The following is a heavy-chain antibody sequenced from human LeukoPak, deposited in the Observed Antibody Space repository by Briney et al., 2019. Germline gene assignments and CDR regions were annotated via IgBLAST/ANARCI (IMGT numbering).Heavy chain of an antibody. Sequence: ASVKVSCKASGYTFTGYYMHWVRQAPGQGLEWMGWINPNSGGTNYAQKFQGRVTMTRDTSTSTAYMELSRLRSDDTAVYYCASAAGVGATTSAFDIWGQGTMVTVSS. V-gene: IGHV1-2*02. CDR1: GYTFTGYY. J-gene: IGHJ3*02. D-gene: IGHD1-26*01. CDR3: ASAAGVGATTSAFDI. CDR2: INPNSGGT.